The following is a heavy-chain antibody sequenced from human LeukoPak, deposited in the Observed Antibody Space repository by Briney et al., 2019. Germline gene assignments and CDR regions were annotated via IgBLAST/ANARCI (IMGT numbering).Heavy chain of an antibody. Sequence: ASVKVSCKASGYTFTSYDINWVRQATGRGLEWMGWMNPNSGNTGYAQKFQGRVTMTRNTSISTAYMELSSLRSEDTAVYYCARGPLLFYYDSSGYNNAFDIWGQGTMVTVSS. CDR1: GYTFTSYD. V-gene: IGHV1-8*01. D-gene: IGHD3-22*01. J-gene: IGHJ3*02. CDR2: MNPNSGNT. CDR3: ARGPLLFYYDSSGYNNAFDI.